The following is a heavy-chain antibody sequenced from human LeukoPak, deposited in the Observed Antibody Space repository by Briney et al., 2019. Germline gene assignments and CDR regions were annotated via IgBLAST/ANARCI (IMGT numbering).Heavy chain of an antibody. CDR1: GGSFSGYY. Sequence: PSETLSLTCAVYGGSFSGYYCSWIRPPPGKGLEWIGNIFYSGSTDYSPSLRSRVTIPVDTSRNQFSLKLNSVTAADTAAYFYANANGYGLVDIWGQGTMVTVSS. CDR2: IFYSGST. D-gene: IGHD3-10*01. V-gene: IGHV4-34*12. CDR3: ANANGYGLVDI. J-gene: IGHJ3*02.